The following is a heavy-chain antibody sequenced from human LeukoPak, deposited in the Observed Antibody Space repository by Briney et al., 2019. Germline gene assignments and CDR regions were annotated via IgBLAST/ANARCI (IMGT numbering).Heavy chain of an antibody. J-gene: IGHJ4*02. CDR1: GYTFTSYD. V-gene: IGHV1-2*02. D-gene: IGHD2-15*01. Sequence: ASVKVSCKASGYTFTSYDINWVRQATGQGLEWMGWVNPNSGGTNSAQQFQGRVTMTRDTSISTAYMELSRLRSDDTAVYYCASGYCSGGSCYSFDYWGQGTLVTVSS. CDR3: ASGYCSGGSCYSFDY. CDR2: VNPNSGGT.